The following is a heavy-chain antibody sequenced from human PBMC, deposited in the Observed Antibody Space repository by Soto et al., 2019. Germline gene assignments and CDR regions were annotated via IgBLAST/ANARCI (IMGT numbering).Heavy chain of an antibody. D-gene: IGHD1-26*01. J-gene: IGHJ5*02. Sequence: ASVKVSCKASGYTFTSYSMHWVRQAPGQRGVWMGWINAGNGNTKYSQKFQGRVTITRDTSASTAYMELSSLRAEDTAVYYCGRDWRIVGLGPWGQGTLVTVLS. V-gene: IGHV1-3*01. CDR2: INAGNGNT. CDR1: GYTFTSYS. CDR3: GRDWRIVGLGP.